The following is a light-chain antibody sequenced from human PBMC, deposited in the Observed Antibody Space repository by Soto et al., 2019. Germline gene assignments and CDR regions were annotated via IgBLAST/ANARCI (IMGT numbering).Light chain of an antibody. CDR3: QQYNSYWT. J-gene: IGKJ1*01. CDR2: DAS. Sequence: DIKMTQSPSTLSASVGGRVTITCRASQSISSWLAWYQQKPGKAPKLLIYDASSLESGVPSRFSGSGSGTEFTLTISSLQPDDFATYYCQQYNSYWTLGQGTKVDIK. CDR1: QSISSW. V-gene: IGKV1-5*01.